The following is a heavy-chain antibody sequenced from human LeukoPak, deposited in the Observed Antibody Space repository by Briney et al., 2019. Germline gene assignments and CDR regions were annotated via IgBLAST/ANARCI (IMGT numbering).Heavy chain of an antibody. J-gene: IGHJ4*02. Sequence: GGSLRLSCAASGFTFSSYWMSWVRQAPGKGLEWVSAIRGSGDRTHYADSVKGRFTISRDNSKNTLYLQMNSLRAEDTAVYYCARRAGGYSHPYDYWGQGILVTVSS. CDR2: IRGSGDRT. CDR1: GFTFSSYW. CDR3: ARRAGGYSHPYDY. D-gene: IGHD4-23*01. V-gene: IGHV3-23*01.